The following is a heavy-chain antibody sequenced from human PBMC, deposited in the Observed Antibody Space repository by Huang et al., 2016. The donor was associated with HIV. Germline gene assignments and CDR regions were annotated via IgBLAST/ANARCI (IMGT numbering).Heavy chain of an antibody. Sequence: QLQLQESGPGLVKPSETLSLTCTVSGGSIRSDNYYWGWIRQPPGKGLEWIGSIYYIVSNYYNPSLKRRVTITVETSKNHFSLRMRSVTAADTAVYYCARLPGSITMIRGVITDPYWGQGTLVTVSS. CDR2: IYYIVSN. D-gene: IGHD3-10*01. V-gene: IGHV4-39*02. CDR3: ARLPGSITMIRGVITDPY. CDR1: GGSIRSDNYY. J-gene: IGHJ4*02.